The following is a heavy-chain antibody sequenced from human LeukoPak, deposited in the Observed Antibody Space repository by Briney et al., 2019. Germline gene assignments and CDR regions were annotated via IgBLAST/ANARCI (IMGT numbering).Heavy chain of an antibody. CDR1: GFTFDDYG. D-gene: IGHD3-10*01. CDR2: INWNGGST. J-gene: IGHJ5*02. V-gene: IGHV3-20*04. CDR3: ARGRIYGSGSPNWFDP. Sequence: GGSLRLSCAASGFTFDDYGMSWVRQAPGKGLEWVSGINWNGGSTGYADSVKARFTISRDDAKNSLYLQMNSLRAEDTAVYYCARGRIYGSGSPNWFDPWGQGTLVTVSS.